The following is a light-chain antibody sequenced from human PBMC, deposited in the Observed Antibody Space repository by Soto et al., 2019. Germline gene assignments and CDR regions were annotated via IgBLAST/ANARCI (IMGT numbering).Light chain of an antibody. Sequence: QSVLTQPPSVSAAPGQKVTISCSGSSSNIGKNYVAWYQHVPGTAPKLLIYENSKRPSGIPDRLSGSKSGTSATLGITGLQTGDEADYYCGTWDGSLSVGVFGGGTKLTVL. J-gene: IGLJ3*02. CDR1: SSNIGKNY. CDR2: ENS. CDR3: GTWDGSLSVGV. V-gene: IGLV1-51*02.